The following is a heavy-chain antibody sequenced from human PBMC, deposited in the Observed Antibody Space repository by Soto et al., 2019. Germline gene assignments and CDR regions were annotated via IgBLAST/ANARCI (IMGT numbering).Heavy chain of an antibody. CDR2: INHSGST. V-gene: IGHV4-34*01. J-gene: IGHJ6*04. Sequence: LSLTCAVYGGSFSGYYWSWIGQPPGKGSEWIGEINHSGSTNYNPSLKSRVTISVETSKNHFSLKLSSVTAADTAVYYCASTLTRPLMLWFGDSTAVSGIDVCGKGTTVTVSS. D-gene: IGHD3-10*01. CDR1: GGSFSGYY. CDR3: ASTLTRPLMLWFGDSTAVSGIDV.